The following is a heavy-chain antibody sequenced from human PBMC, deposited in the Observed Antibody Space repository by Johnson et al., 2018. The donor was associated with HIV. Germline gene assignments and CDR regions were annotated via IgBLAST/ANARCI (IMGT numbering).Heavy chain of an antibody. J-gene: IGHJ3*01. Sequence: QVQLVESGGGVVQPGRSLRLSCAASGFTFSSYAMHWVRQAPGKGLEWVAVIWYDGSNKYYADSVKGRFTISRDNSKNTLYLQMNSLRAEDTAVYYCAKDEEGYWSGGSCYGQPPGGPNDAFDLWGQGTMVTISS. CDR2: IWYDGSNK. V-gene: IGHV3-30*04. CDR1: GFTFSSYA. D-gene: IGHD2-15*01. CDR3: AKDEEGYWSGGSCYGQPPGGPNDAFDL.